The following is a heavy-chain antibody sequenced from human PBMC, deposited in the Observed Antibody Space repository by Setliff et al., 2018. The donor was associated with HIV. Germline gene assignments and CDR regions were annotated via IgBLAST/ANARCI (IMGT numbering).Heavy chain of an antibody. V-gene: IGHV3-13*01. D-gene: IGHD6-13*01. CDR1: GFIFSNHD. Sequence: TGGSLRLSCEASGFIFSNHDFHWVRQAAAKGLEWVAAIGTGGDTYYVDSVKGRFTISRDNSKNTLYLQMNSLRAEDTAVYYCARDCRVGWVFTYGMDVWGQGTLVTVSS. CDR2: IGTGGDT. CDR3: ARDCRVGWVFTYGMDV. J-gene: IGHJ6*02.